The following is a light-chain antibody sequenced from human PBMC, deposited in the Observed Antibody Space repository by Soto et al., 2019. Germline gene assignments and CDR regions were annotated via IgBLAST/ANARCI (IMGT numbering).Light chain of an antibody. Sequence: DIQMTQSPSSLSASVGDRVTITHRASQSISSYLNWYQQKPGKAPKLLIYASSSLQSGVPARFSGIGSGTDFTLSISSVQPEDFATYHCQQSYSTPCTLGEGTKLQIK. J-gene: IGKJ2*02. CDR2: ASS. V-gene: IGKV1-39*01. CDR3: QQSYSTPCT. CDR1: QSISSY.